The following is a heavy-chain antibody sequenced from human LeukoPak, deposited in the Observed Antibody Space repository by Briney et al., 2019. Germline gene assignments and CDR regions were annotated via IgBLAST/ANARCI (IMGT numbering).Heavy chain of an antibody. CDR3: ARDNLGGHYYYGMDV. V-gene: IGHV4-59*01. J-gene: IGHJ6*02. D-gene: IGHD4-23*01. CDR1: GGSISSYY. Sequence: SETLSLTCTVSGGSISSYYWSWIRPPPGKGLEWIGSIYYSGSTNYNPSLKSRVTISVDTSKNQFSLKLSSVTAADTAVYYCARDNLGGHYYYGMDVWGQGTTVTVSS. CDR2: IYYSGST.